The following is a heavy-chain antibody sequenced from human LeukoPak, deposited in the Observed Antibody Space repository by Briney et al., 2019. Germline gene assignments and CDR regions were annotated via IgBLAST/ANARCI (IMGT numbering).Heavy chain of an antibody. V-gene: IGHV5-51*01. D-gene: IGHD3-3*01. J-gene: IGHJ4*02. CDR1: GYSFTSHW. CDR2: IYPGDSDT. CDR3: ARNSKYDFWSGYPPYYFDY. Sequence: GESLKISCKGSGYSFTSHWIGWVRQMPGKGLEWMGIIYPGDSDTRYSPSFQGQVTISADKSISTAYLQWSSLKASDTAMYYCARNSKYDFWSGYPPYYFDYWGQGTLVTVSS.